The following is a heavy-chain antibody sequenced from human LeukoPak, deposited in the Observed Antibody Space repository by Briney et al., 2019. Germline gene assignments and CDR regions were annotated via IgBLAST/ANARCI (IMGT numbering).Heavy chain of an antibody. Sequence: PSQSPTLTCTDSGGSVNIVDYGCTRILQNPRQGLEWIGNIYNTGSTHFNPSLRSRLSLSLDTSKNQFSLKLNSVTAADTAVYYCARGYSDYSLGYWGQGSLVIVSS. CDR1: GGSVNIVDYG. J-gene: IGHJ4*02. D-gene: IGHD4-11*01. V-gene: IGHV4-30-4*01. CDR3: ARGYSDYSLGY. CDR2: IYNTGST.